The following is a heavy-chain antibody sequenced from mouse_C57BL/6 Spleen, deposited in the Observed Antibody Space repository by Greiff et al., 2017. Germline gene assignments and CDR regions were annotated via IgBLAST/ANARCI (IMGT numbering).Heavy chain of an antibody. CDR2: LYPSSGNT. V-gene: IGHV1-81*01. J-gene: IGHJ2*01. Sequence: QVQLQQSGAELARPGASVKLSCKASGYTFTSYGISWVKQRTGQGLEWIGDLYPSSGNTYYNEKFKGKATLTADKSSSTAYMELRSLTSEDSAGYFCARGLGRELDYWGQGTTLTVSS. D-gene: IGHD4-1*01. CDR3: ARGLGRELDY. CDR1: GYTFTSYG.